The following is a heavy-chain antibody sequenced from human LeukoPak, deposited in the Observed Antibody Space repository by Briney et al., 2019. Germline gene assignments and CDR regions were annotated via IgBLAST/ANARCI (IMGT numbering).Heavy chain of an antibody. Sequence: PGGSLRLSCSASGFISSTSAMNWVRQAPGKGLEWVSSMNNVGSHIYYRDSVKGRFTISRDNAKNSVYLQMNSLRAEDTAVYYCARDKPPGDAFDIWGQGTMVTVSS. CDR2: MNNVGSHI. J-gene: IGHJ3*02. CDR3: ARDKPPGDAFDI. CDR1: GFISSTSA. V-gene: IGHV3-21*01.